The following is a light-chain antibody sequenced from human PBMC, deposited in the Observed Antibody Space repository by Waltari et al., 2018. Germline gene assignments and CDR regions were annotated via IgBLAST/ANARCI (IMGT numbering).Light chain of an antibody. V-gene: IGKV4-1*01. CDR2: WAS. CDR3: QQYYNTPPT. Sequence: DIVMTQSPDSLTVSPGERATINCRSSQSVSDHDNNKNYLAWYRQKAGQPPKLLISWASTREFGVPDRFSGSGSGTEFTLTISSLQPEDVAVYYCQQYYNTPPTFGQGTKVEIK. CDR1: QSVSDHDNNKNY. J-gene: IGKJ1*01.